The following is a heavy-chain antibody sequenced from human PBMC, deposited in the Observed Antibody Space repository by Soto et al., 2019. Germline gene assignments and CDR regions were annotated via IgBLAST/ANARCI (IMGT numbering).Heavy chain of an antibody. CDR2: ISAYNGNT. V-gene: IGHV1-18*01. Sequence: ASVKVSCKASGYTFTSYGISWVRQAPGQGLEWMGWISAYNGNTNYAQKLQGRVTMTTDTSTSTAYMELRSLRSDDTAVYYCARDPPGGYCSSTSCYKYFDYWGRG. CDR3: ARDPPGGYCSSTSCYKYFDY. D-gene: IGHD2-2*02. J-gene: IGHJ4*02. CDR1: GYTFTSYG.